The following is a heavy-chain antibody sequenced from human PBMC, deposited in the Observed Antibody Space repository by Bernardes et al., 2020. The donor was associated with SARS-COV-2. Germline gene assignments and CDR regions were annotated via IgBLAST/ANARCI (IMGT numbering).Heavy chain of an antibody. Sequence: SETLSLTCTASGGSIRSHHWTWIRQPPGKGLEWIGYIYYSGSTNYNPSLKSRVTMSFDTSKNQFSLKLSSVTAADTAVYYCARGDGGSYGPYFYYGMDVWGQGTTVTVSS. D-gene: IGHD1-26*01. CDR3: ARGDGGSYGPYFYYGMDV. J-gene: IGHJ6*02. CDR1: GGSIRSHH. V-gene: IGHV4-59*11. CDR2: IYYSGST.